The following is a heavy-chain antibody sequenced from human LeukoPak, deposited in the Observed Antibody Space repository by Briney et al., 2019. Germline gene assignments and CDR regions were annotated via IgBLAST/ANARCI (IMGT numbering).Heavy chain of an antibody. V-gene: IGHV3-30-3*01. CDR2: ISYDGSNK. CDR1: GFTFSSYA. CDR3: ARKGEALDM. J-gene: IGHJ3*02. Sequence: GGSLRLSCAASGFTFSSYAMHWVRQAPGKGLEWVAVISYDGSNKYYADSVKGRFTISRDNSKNTLYLQMNSLRAEDTAVYYCARKGEALDMWGQGTMVTVSS.